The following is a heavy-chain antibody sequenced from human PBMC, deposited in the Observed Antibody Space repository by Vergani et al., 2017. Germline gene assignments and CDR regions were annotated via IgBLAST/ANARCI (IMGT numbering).Heavy chain of an antibody. J-gene: IGHJ6*02. CDR3: ARAPVTTDYYYYGMDV. V-gene: IGHV1-2*02. CDR2: INPNSGGT. Sequence: QVQLVQSGAEVKKPGASVKVSCKASGYTFTGYYMHWVRQAPGQGLECMGWINPNSGGTNYAQKFQGRVNMTRDTSISTVYMELSRLRSDDTALYYCARAPVTTDYYYYGMDVWGQGTTVTVSS. D-gene: IGHD4-17*01. CDR1: GYTFTGYY.